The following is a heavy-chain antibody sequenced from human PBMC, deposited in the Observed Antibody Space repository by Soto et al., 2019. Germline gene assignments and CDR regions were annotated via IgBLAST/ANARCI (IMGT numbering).Heavy chain of an antibody. CDR1: GDSVSSNSAA. J-gene: IGHJ6*02. D-gene: IGHD6-13*01. Sequence: SQTLSLTCAISGDSVSSNSAAWNWIRQSPSRGLEWLGRTYYRSKWYNDYAVSVKSRITINPDTSKNQFSLQLNSVTPEDTAVYYCARVVEDSSSWVGNYYYYYGMDVWGQGTTVTVSS. CDR2: TYYRSKWYN. CDR3: ARVVEDSSSWVGNYYYYYGMDV. V-gene: IGHV6-1*01.